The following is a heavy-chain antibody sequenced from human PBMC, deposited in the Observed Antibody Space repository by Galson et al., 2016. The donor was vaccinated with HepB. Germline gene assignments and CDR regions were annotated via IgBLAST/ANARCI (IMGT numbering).Heavy chain of an antibody. Sequence: SETLSLTCNVSGGFISSNTYHWGWVRQPPGKGLEWIGNITYGGSTLYNPSLEGRVPISLDASNNQFSLKVNSVTATDTAVYFCAKWVSFGHSDVWGKGTTVTVSS. CDR1: GGFISSNTYH. CDR3: AKWVSFGHSDV. V-gene: IGHV4-39*01. J-gene: IGHJ6*04. D-gene: IGHD3-16*01. CDR2: ITYGGST.